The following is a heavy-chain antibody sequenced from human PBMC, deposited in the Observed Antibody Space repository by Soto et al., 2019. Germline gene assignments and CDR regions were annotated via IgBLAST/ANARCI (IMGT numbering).Heavy chain of an antibody. V-gene: IGHV3-11*01. CDR1: GFTFSDYY. Sequence: QVQLVESGGGLDKPGGSLRLSCAASGFTFSDYYMSWIRQAPGKGLEWISFISGDGTTIYYAVSVKGRFTISRDNAKNSLYLQMTSLRAEDTAVYYCAGGYDYSRHFDYWGQGTLVTVSS. CDR2: ISGDGTTI. J-gene: IGHJ4*02. D-gene: IGHD5-12*01. CDR3: AGGYDYSRHFDY.